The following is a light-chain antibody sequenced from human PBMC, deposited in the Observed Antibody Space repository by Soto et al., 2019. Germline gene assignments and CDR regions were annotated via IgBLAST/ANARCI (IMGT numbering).Light chain of an antibody. CDR3: EQSHSVPRT. Sequence: DIQMTQSPSSLSASVGDRVTISCRTSQTISTHLNWYQQKPGRAPQLLIYTASTLQSGVPSRFSGSGSGTEFTLTISSLQPEDFATYYCEQSHSVPRTFGQGTKV. J-gene: IGKJ1*01. CDR2: TAS. CDR1: QTISTH. V-gene: IGKV1-39*01.